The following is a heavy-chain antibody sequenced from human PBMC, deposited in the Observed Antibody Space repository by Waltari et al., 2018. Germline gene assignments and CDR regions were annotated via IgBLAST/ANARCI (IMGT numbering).Heavy chain of an antibody. CDR1: GYTFTGYY. J-gene: IGHJ3*02. V-gene: IGHV1-2*06. Sequence: QVQLVQSGAEVKKPGASVKVSCKASGYTFTGYYMHWVRQAPGQGLEWMGRINPNSGGTNYAQKFQGRVTMTRDTSISTAYMELSRLRSDDTAVYYCARDRGRQLVLRNAFDIWGQGTMVTVSS. D-gene: IGHD6-13*01. CDR3: ARDRGRQLVLRNAFDI. CDR2: INPNSGGT.